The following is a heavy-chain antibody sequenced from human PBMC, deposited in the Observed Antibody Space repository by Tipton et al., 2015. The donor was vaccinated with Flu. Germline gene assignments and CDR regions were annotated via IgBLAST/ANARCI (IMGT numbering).Heavy chain of an antibody. Sequence: TLSLTCTVSGGSLNTGAYYWAWIRQTPGKGLEWIGSAFYGGATYYNPSLKGRVTFSADASKNLFSLNLSSVTAADTAVYYCLDWGRRWGQGTLVTVSS. CDR2: AFYGGAT. CDR3: LDWGRR. D-gene: IGHD3-9*01. CDR1: GGSLNTGAYY. J-gene: IGHJ4*02. V-gene: IGHV4-39*07.